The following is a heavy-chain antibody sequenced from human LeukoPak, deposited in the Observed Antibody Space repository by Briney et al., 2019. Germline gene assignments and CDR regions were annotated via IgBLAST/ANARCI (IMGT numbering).Heavy chain of an antibody. CDR1: GFTFSGSA. V-gene: IGHV3-73*01. J-gene: IGHJ4*02. D-gene: IGHD4-17*01. Sequence: GGSLRLSCAASGFTFSGSAMHWVRQASGKGLEWVGRIRSKANSYATAYAASVKGRFTIPRDDPKNTAYLQMNSLKTEDTAVYYCTRQGYGDYDGYWGQGTLVTVSS. CDR3: TRQGYGDYDGY. CDR2: IRSKANSYAT.